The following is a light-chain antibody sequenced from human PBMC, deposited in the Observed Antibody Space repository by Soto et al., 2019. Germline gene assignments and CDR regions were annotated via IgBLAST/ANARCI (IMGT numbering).Light chain of an antibody. Sequence: EIVMTQSPATLSVSPGERVTLSCRASQSVSSYLAWYQQKPGQAPRLLIYEASNRATGIPARFSGSGSGTDFTLTISNLEPEDFAVYYCQRRTYWPWTFGQGTKVDIK. V-gene: IGKV3-11*01. CDR2: EAS. CDR1: QSVSSY. J-gene: IGKJ1*01. CDR3: QRRTYWPWT.